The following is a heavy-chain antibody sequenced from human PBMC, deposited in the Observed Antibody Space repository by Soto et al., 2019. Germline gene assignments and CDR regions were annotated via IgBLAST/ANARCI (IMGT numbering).Heavy chain of an antibody. CDR2: IYHSDSDT. D-gene: IGHD3-3*01. CDR1: GYNFAGYW. V-gene: IGHV5-51*01. CDR3: ARGGVLTRTFYX. J-gene: IGHJ4*02. Sequence: PGESLKISCKGSGYNFAGYWIAWVRQMPGKGMELMGIIYHSDSDTRYSPSFQGQVTISADKSISSAYLQWSSLRASDTAMYYCARGGVLTRTFYXWGQGTPVTVSX.